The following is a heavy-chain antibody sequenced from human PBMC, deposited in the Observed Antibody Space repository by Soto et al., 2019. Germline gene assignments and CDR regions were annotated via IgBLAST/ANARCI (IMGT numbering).Heavy chain of an antibody. CDR2: ISAYNGDT. V-gene: IGHV1-18*04. J-gene: IGHJ5*02. Sequence: QVQMVQSGAEVKKPGASVKVSCKASGYTFSDYGINWVRQAPGQGLEWMGWISAYNGDTKYAQIFQDRVTMTTTVSARTGYLELTRLRCDDTAVYFCARASVPAHSFGINTWLDPWGQGTLVTVSS. D-gene: IGHD5-18*01. CDR1: GYTFSDYG. CDR3: ARASVPAHSFGINTWLDP.